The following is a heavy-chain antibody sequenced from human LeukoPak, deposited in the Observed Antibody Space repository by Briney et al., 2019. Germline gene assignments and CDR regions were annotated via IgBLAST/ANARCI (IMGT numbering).Heavy chain of an antibody. J-gene: IGHJ4*02. V-gene: IGHV1-2*02. CDR3: ARDLRLFDY. CDR2: ISFSGGT. D-gene: IGHD3-3*01. Sequence: RASVKVSCKTSGYPFNSYYIQWLRQAPGQGLEWMGGISFSGGTKYAEKLRSRVTLTRDTSRDPAYMELTGLTSDDTAVYYCARDLRLFDYWRQGTLVTVSA. CDR1: GYPFNSYY.